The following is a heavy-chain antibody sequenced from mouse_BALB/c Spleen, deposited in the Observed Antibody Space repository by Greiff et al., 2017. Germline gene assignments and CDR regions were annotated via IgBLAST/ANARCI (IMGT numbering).Heavy chain of an antibody. D-gene: IGHD2-3*01. J-gene: IGHJ2*01. V-gene: IGHV1-87*01. CDR3: AREDGSGY. Sequence: VKLMESGAELARPGASVKLSCKASGYTFTSYWMQWVKQRPGQGLEWIGAIYPGDGDTRYTQKFKGKATLTADKSSSTAYMQLSSLASEDSAVYYCAREDGSGYWGQGTTLTVSS. CDR1: GYTFTSYW. CDR2: IYPGDGDT.